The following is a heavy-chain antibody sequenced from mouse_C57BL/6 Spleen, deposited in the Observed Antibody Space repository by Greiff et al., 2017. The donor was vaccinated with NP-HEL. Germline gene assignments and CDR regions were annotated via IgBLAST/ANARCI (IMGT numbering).Heavy chain of an antibody. Sequence: EVKLVESGGGLVKPGGSLKLSCAASGFTFSSYAMSWVRQTPEKRLEWVATISDGGSYTYYPDNVKGRFTISRDNAKNNLYLQMSHLKSEDTAMYYCARVYYGSRGYFDVWGTGTTVTVSS. V-gene: IGHV5-4*03. CDR1: GFTFSSYA. J-gene: IGHJ1*03. CDR3: ARVYYGSRGYFDV. D-gene: IGHD1-1*01. CDR2: ISDGGSYT.